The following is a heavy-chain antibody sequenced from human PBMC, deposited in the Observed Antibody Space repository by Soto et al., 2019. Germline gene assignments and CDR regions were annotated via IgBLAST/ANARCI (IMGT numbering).Heavy chain of an antibody. Sequence: SETLSLTCTVSGGSISSYYWSWIRQPPGKGLEWIGYIYYSGSTNYNPSLKSRVTISVDTSKNQFSLKLTSVTAADTAVYYCARLHGYCISSSCHGHYAMDVWGQGTTVTVSS. CDR1: GGSISSYY. CDR2: IYYSGST. V-gene: IGHV4-59*08. D-gene: IGHD2-2*01. J-gene: IGHJ6*02. CDR3: ARLHGYCISSSCHGHYAMDV.